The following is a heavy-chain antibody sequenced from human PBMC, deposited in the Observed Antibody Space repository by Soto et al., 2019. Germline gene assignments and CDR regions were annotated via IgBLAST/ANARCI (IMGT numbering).Heavy chain of an antibody. CDR1: GFTFDYYA. D-gene: IGHD2-8*01. J-gene: IGHJ6*02. V-gene: IGHV3-9*01. Sequence: PGGSLRLSCAASGFTFDYYAMHWVRQAPGKGLEWVSGISWNSGSIGYADSVKGRFTISRDNAKNSLYLQMNSLRAEDTALYYCAKDMNGDYYYGMDVWGQGTTVTVSS. CDR2: ISWNSGSI. CDR3: AKDMNGDYYYGMDV.